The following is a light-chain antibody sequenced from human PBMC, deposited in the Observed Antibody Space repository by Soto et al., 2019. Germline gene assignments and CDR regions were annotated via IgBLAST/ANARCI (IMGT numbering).Light chain of an antibody. J-gene: IGKJ2*01. CDR3: QQYGSSSYT. CDR2: GAS. V-gene: IGKV3-20*01. Sequence: DIVLTQSPDTLSLSPGERATLSCRASQSVSSNYLARYQQKPGQAPRLLIYGASTRATGIPDRFSGSGSGTDFTLTSSRLEPEDFAVYYCQQYGSSSYTFGQGTRLE. CDR1: QSVSSNY.